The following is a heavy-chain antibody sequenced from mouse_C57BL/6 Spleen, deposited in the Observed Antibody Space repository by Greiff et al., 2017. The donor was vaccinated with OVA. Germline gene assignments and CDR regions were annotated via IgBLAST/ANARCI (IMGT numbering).Heavy chain of an antibody. D-gene: IGHD3-2*02. CDR2: ISGGGGNT. CDR3: ARHGTAQATFDY. CDR1: GFTFSSYT. Sequence: EVKVVESGGGLVKPGGSLKLSCAASGFTFSSYTMSWVRQTPEKRLEWVATISGGGGNTYYPDSVKGRFTISRDNAKNTLYLQMSSLRSEDTALYYCARHGTAQATFDYWGQGTTLTVSS. V-gene: IGHV5-9*01. J-gene: IGHJ2*01.